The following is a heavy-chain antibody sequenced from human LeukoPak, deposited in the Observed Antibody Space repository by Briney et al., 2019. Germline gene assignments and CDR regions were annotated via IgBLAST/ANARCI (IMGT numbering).Heavy chain of an antibody. CDR1: GFTFSSDG. CDR3: ARGRSYYNSSARGAVDY. J-gene: IGHJ4*02. D-gene: IGHD3-22*01. Sequence: GGSLRLSCAASGFTFSSDGMSWVRQAPAKGLEWVANIKQDGSEQYYAGSVKGRFTISRDNARNSLYLQMNSLRAEDTAVYYCARGRSYYNSSARGAVDYWGQGTLVTVSS. V-gene: IGHV3-7*03. CDR2: IKQDGSEQ.